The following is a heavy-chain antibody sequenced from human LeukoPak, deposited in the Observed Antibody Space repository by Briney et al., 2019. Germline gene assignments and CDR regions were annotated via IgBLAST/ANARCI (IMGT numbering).Heavy chain of an antibody. D-gene: IGHD4-17*01. V-gene: IGHV3-15*01. CDR1: GITFDDYA. CDR2: IKSKTDGGTT. Sequence: GGSLRLSCTASGITFDDYAMSWVRQAPGKGLEWVGRIKSKTDGGTTDYAAPVKGRFTISRDDSKNTLYLQMNSLKTEDTAVYYCTTGRYAFDIWGQGTMVTVSP. CDR3: TTGRYAFDI. J-gene: IGHJ3*02.